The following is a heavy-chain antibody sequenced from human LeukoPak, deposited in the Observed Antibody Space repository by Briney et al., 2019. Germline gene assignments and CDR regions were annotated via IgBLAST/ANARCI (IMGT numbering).Heavy chain of an antibody. D-gene: IGHD3-9*01. CDR3: ARDGTPVRRYFGLQHDAFDI. J-gene: IGHJ3*02. V-gene: IGHV3-7*03. Sequence: PGGSLRLSCAASGFTFSSYWMSWVRQAPGKGLEWVANIKQDGSEKYYVDSVKGRFTISRDNAKNSLYLQMNSLRSEDTAVYYCARDGTPVRRYFGLQHDAFDIWGQGTMVTVSS. CDR1: GFTFSSYW. CDR2: IKQDGSEK.